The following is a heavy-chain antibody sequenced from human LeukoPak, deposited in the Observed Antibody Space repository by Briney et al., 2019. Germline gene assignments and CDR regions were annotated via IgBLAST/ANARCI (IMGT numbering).Heavy chain of an antibody. V-gene: IGHV3-74*01. D-gene: IGHD3-22*01. CDR1: GFTFSSYW. CDR3: AREYYYDSSGLY. CDR2: INTDGSST. Sequence: GGSLRPSCAASGFTFSSYWMHWVRQAPGKGLVWVSRINTDGSSTSYADSVKGRFTISRDNAKNTLYLQMNSLRAEDTAVYYCAREYYYDSSGLYWGQGTLVTVSS. J-gene: IGHJ4*02.